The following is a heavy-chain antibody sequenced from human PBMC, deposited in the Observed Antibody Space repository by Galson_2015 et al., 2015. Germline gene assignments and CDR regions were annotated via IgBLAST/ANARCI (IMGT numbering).Heavy chain of an antibody. J-gene: IGHJ4*02. CDR3: ARAPCGGGDCYLKY. CDR2: TYYRSKWYN. Sequence: CAISGDSVSSKSAAWNWIRQSPSRGLEWLGRTYYRSKWYNDYAVSVKSRITINPDTSKNQFSLHLNSVTPEDTAVYYCARAPCGGGDCYLKYWGQGTLVTVSS. CDR1: GDSVSSKSAA. D-gene: IGHD2-21*01. V-gene: IGHV6-1*01.